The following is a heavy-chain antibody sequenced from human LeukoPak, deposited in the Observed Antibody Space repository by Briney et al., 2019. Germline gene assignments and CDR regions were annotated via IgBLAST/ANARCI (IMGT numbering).Heavy chain of an antibody. J-gene: IGHJ3*01. CDR1: GGSISSSSYY. Sequence: PSETLSLTCTVSGGSISSSSYYGGWIRQPPGEGLEWIGSIYYSGSTYYNPSLKSRVTISVDTSKNQFSLKLSSVTAADTAVYYCARLFSSSWYRGAFDLWGQGTMVTVSS. CDR3: ARLFSSSWYRGAFDL. CDR2: IYYSGST. V-gene: IGHV4-39*01. D-gene: IGHD6-13*01.